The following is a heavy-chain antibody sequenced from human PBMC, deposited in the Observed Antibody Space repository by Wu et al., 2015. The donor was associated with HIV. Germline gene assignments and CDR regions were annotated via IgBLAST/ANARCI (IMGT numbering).Heavy chain of an antibody. J-gene: IGHJ3*02. CDR1: GGTFSSYA. CDR3: ASPKRGYSYGWNAFDI. D-gene: IGHD5-18*01. V-gene: IGHV1-69*05. CDR2: IIPIFGTA. Sequence: QVQLVQSGAEVKKPGSSVKVSCKASGGTFSSYAISWVRQAPGQGLEWMGGIIPIFGTANYAQKFQGRVTITTDESTSTAYMELSSLRSEDTAVYYCASPKRGYSYGWNAFDIWGQRDNGHRLF.